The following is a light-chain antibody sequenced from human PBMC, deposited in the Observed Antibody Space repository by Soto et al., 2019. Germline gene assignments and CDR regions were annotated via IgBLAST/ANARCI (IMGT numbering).Light chain of an antibody. CDR1: QDIRNF. CDR2: AAS. Sequence: DIQMTQSPTSLSASVGDRVNITCRVSQDIRNFVAWYQPKPGKAPKLLIYAASTLQSGVPSRFSGSGSGTDFTLTINSLQPEDVATYSCQKYSSVPVFGPGTKVEIK. CDR3: QKYSSVPV. V-gene: IGKV1-27*01. J-gene: IGKJ3*01.